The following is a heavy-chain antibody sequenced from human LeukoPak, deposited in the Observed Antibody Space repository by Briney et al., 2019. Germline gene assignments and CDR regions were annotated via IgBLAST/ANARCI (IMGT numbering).Heavy chain of an antibody. CDR1: GGSISSSSYY. CDR3: ARESAEWELLAVPHWFDP. D-gene: IGHD1-26*01. V-gene: IGHV4-61*02. J-gene: IGHJ5*02. Sequence: SETLSLTCTVSGGSISSSSYYWGWIRQPAGKGLEWIGRIYTSGSTNYNPSLKSRVTMSVDTSKNQFSLKLSSVTAADTAVYYCARESAEWELLAVPHWFDPWGQGTLVTVSS. CDR2: IYTSGST.